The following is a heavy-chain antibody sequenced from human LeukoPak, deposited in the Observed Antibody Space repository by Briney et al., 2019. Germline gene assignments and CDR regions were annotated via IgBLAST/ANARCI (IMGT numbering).Heavy chain of an antibody. J-gene: IGHJ6*04. V-gene: IGHV1-69-2*01. CDR1: GYTFTDYY. D-gene: IGHD2-2*01. Sequence: ASVKVSCKVSGYTFTDYYMHRVQQAPGKGLEWMGLVDPEDGETIYAEKFQGRVTITADTSTDTAYMELSSLRSEDTAVYYCATGGYCSSTSCYAAYYYYGMDVWGKGTTVTVSS. CDR2: VDPEDGET. CDR3: ATGGYCSSTSCYAAYYYYGMDV.